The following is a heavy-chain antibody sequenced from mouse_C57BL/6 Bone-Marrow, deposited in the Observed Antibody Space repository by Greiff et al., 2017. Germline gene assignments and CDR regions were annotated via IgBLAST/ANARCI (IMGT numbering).Heavy chain of an antibody. V-gene: IGHV1-81*01. J-gene: IGHJ2*01. CDR1: GYTFTSYG. D-gene: IGHD1-1*01. CDR2: IYPRGGNT. Sequence: QVQLQQSGAELARPGASVKLSCKASGYTFTSYGISWVKQRTGQGLEWIGEIYPRGGNTYYNEKFKGKATMTADKSTSTAYMELRSLTSEDSAVYFCAHYYGSSPYWGQGTTLTVSS. CDR3: AHYYGSSPY.